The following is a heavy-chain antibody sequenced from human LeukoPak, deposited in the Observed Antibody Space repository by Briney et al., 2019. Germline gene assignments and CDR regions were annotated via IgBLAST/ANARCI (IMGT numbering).Heavy chain of an antibody. J-gene: IGHJ5*02. CDR3: ARDLEGYDYVWGSYPVNWFDP. CDR1: GVSISNYY. D-gene: IGHD3-16*02. CDR2: IYYSGST. V-gene: IGHV4-59*01. Sequence: SETLSLTCIVSGVSISNYYWSWIRQPPGKGLEWIGYIYYSGSTNYNPSLKSRVTISVDTSKNQFSLKLSSVTAADTAVYYCARDLEGYDYVWGSYPVNWFDPWGQGTLVTVSS.